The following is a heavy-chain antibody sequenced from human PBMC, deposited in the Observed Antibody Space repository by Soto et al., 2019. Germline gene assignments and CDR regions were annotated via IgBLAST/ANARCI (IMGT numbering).Heavy chain of an antibody. D-gene: IGHD3-22*01. Sequence: GGSLRLSCAASGFTFSDHYMDWIRQAPGKGLEWVGRTRNKGNSYSTEYAASVKGRFTISRDDSKNSLYLQMNSLKTEDTAVYYCTINYYDTSGYSIDIWGQGTMVTVSS. CDR3: TINYYDTSGYSIDI. CDR2: TRNKGNSYST. CDR1: GFTFSDHY. J-gene: IGHJ3*02. V-gene: IGHV3-72*01.